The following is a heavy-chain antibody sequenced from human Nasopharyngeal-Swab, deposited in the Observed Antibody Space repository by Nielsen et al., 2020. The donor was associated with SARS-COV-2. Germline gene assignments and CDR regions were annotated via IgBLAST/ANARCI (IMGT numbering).Heavy chain of an antibody. V-gene: IGHV4-59*01. CDR1: GGSISSYY. J-gene: IGHJ3*02. Sequence: SETLSLTCTVSGGSISSYYWSWIRQPPGKGLEWIGYIYYSGSTNYNLSLKSRVTISVDTSKNQFSLKLSSVTAADTAVYYCARDSGITIFGVVIISAFDIWGQGTMVTVSS. D-gene: IGHD3-3*01. CDR2: IYYSGST. CDR3: ARDSGITIFGVVIISAFDI.